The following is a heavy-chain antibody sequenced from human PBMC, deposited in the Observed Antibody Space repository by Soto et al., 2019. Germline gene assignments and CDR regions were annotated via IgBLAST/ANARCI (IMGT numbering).Heavy chain of an antibody. CDR1: GYTFTSYG. V-gene: IGHV1-18*04. D-gene: IGHD2-15*01. J-gene: IGHJ3*01. CDR3: AREGDIVGLDDFDV. CDR2: ISGYNGNT. Sequence: ASVXVYCKTFGYTFTSYGFCWVRQAPGQGLEWMGWISGYNGNTKYAQKFQGRVTMTTDKSTSTAYMELRSLRSDDTAVYYCAREGDIVGLDDFDVWGQGTMVTVSS.